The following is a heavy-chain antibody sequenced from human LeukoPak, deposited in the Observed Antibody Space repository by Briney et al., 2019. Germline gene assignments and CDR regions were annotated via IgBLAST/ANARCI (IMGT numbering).Heavy chain of an antibody. CDR2: IYYSGST. CDR3: VGVPHNWYFDL. D-gene: IGHD3-16*01. V-gene: IGHV4-30-4*01. J-gene: IGHJ2*01. Sequence: SQTLSLTCTVSGGSISSGDYYWSWIRQPPGKGLEWIGYIYYSGSTYYNPSLKSRVTISVDTSKNQFSLKLSSVTAADTAVYYYVGVPHNWYFDLWGRGTLVTVSS. CDR1: GGSISSGDYY.